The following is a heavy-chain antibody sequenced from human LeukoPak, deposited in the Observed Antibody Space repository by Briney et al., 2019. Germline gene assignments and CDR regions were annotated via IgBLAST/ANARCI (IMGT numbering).Heavy chain of an antibody. Sequence: ASVKVSCKASGYTFTSYGISWGRQAPGQGLEWMGWISAYNGNTNYAQKLQGRVTLTTDTSTSTAYMELRSLRSDDTAVYYCAREGGIAAAGTVDYWGQGTLVTVSS. CDR1: GYTFTSYG. CDR3: AREGGIAAAGTVDY. V-gene: IGHV1-18*01. D-gene: IGHD6-13*01. J-gene: IGHJ4*02. CDR2: ISAYNGNT.